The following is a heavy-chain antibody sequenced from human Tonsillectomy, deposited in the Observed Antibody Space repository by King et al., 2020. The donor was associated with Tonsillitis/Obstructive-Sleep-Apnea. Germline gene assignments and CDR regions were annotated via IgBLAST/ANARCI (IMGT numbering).Heavy chain of an antibody. J-gene: IGHJ3*02. CDR1: GFTFSSYA. CDR2: IIGSGGST. V-gene: IGHV3-23*01. Sequence: VQLLESGGGLLQPGGSLRLSCAASGFTFSSYAMSWVRQPPGKGLEWVSAIIGSGGSTYYADSVKGRFTISRDNSKNTLYLQMNSLRAEDTAVYYCAKDREWELRPDAFDIWGQGTMVTVSS. CDR3: AKDREWELRPDAFDI. D-gene: IGHD1-26*01.